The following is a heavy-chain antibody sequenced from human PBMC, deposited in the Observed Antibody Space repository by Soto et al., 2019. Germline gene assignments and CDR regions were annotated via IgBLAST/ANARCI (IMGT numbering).Heavy chain of an antibody. CDR2: ISGSGGST. J-gene: IGHJ4*02. CDR3: APESRSWYKYSFDY. CDR1: GFTFSSYA. D-gene: IGHD6-13*01. Sequence: EVQLLESGGGLVQPGGSLRLSCAASGFTFSSYAMSWVRQAPGKGLEWVSAISGSGGSTYYADSVKGRFTICRDNSKNTLYLQMNSRRAEHTAVYYRAPESRSWYKYSFDYWGKGTMVTVPS. V-gene: IGHV3-23*01.